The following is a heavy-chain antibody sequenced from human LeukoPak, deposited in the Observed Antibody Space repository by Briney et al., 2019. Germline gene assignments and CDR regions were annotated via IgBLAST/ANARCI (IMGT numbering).Heavy chain of an antibody. J-gene: IGHJ6*03. Sequence: SETLSLTCTVSGGSISGHYWSWIRQPPGKGLEWIGLIYYSGSTNYNPSLKSRVTISVDTSKNQFALKLSSVTAADTAVSYCARGPPAYSNCPNYYYYMDVWGKGTPVTVSS. CDR1: GGSISGHY. D-gene: IGHD4-11*01. CDR2: IYYSGST. V-gene: IGHV4-59*11. CDR3: ARGPPAYSNCPNYYYYMDV.